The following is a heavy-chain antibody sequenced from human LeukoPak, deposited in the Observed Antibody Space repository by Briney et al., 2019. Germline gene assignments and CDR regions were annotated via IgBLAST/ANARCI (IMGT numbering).Heavy chain of an antibody. CDR2: INSDGTST. D-gene: IGHD2-21*01. CDR3: AGNSPGFDS. Sequence: GGSLRLSCAASGFIFSSYWMHWVRQAPGKGLVWVSRINSDGTSTSYADSVKGRFIISRDNAKNTLLLQMNSLRAEDTAVYYCAGNSPGFDSWGQGTLVTVSS. CDR1: GFIFSSYW. J-gene: IGHJ4*02. V-gene: IGHV3-74*01.